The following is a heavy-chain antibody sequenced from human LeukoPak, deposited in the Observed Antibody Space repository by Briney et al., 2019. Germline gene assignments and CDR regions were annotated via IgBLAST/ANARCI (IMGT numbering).Heavy chain of an antibody. J-gene: IGHJ4*02. CDR2: INTDGRIT. D-gene: IGHD1-26*01. Sequence: GSLRLSCAASGFTFSRYAMNWVRQAPGKGLEYVSVINTDGRITYYADSVKGRFTISRDNSKNTVYLQMGSLRGEDMAVYYCTRDGGSFCDFDYWGQGALVTVSS. V-gene: IGHV3-64*02. CDR3: TRDGGSFCDFDY. CDR1: GFTFSRYA.